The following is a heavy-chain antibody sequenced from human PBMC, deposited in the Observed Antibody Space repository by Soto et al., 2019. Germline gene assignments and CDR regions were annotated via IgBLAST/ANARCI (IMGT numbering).Heavy chain of an antibody. J-gene: IGHJ4*02. V-gene: IGHV1-8*01. CDR1: GYTFSNYD. Sequence: QVQLVQSGAELKKPGASVKVSCKASGYTFSNYDMNWVRQATGQGPEWIGWVNPNNGDTGYAQKFQGRVTLTTKISTTTAYMELTSLRSEATAISYFAKVSRKGSAIDFDYWGQGTLITVSS. D-gene: IGHD3-10*01. CDR3: AKVSRKGSAIDFDY. CDR2: VNPNNGDT.